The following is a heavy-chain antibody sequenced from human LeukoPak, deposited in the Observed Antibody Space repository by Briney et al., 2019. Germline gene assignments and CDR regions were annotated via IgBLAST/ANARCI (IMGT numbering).Heavy chain of an antibody. CDR2: INGDATTS. D-gene: IGHD6-19*01. CDR3: ARTIAVNGGDFDY. V-gene: IGHV3-74*01. Sequence: PGGSLRLSCAASGFSFSSHWMHWVRQTPGKGLVWVARINGDATTSSHADSVKGRFTISRDNAKNTLYLQMNSLRAEDTALYYCARTIAVNGGDFDYWGQGTLVTVSS. J-gene: IGHJ4*02. CDR1: GFSFSSHW.